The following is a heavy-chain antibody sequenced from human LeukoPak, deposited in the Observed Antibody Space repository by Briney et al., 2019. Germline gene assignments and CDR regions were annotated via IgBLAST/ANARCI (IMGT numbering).Heavy chain of an antibody. CDR3: ARDRVWDYGDYGY. Sequence: RGSLRLSCAASGFTFSSYSMNWVRQAPGKGLEWVSSISSSSSYIYYADSVKGRFTISRDNAKNSLYLQMNSLRAEDTAVYYCARDRVWDYGDYGYWGQGTLVTVSS. D-gene: IGHD4-17*01. CDR1: GFTFSSYS. J-gene: IGHJ4*02. CDR2: ISSSSSYI. V-gene: IGHV3-21*01.